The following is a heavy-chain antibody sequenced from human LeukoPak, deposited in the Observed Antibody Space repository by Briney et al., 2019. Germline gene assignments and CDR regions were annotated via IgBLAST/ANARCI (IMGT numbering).Heavy chain of an antibody. V-gene: IGHV3-21*04. CDR2: ISSSSSYI. J-gene: IGHJ4*02. Sequence: PGGSLRLSCAASGFTFSSYSMNWVRQAPGKGLEWVSSISSSSSYIYYADSVKGRFTISRDNSKNTLYLQMNSLRAEDTAVYYCAKEHDSSGRPFDYWGQGTLVTVSS. CDR3: AKEHDSSGRPFDY. CDR1: GFTFSSYS. D-gene: IGHD3-22*01.